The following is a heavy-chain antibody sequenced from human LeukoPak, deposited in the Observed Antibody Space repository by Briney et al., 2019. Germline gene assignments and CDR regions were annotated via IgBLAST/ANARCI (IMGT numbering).Heavy chain of an antibody. CDR2: ISDSGRTL. CDR1: GFTLSRYE. D-gene: IGHD2-8*02. Sequence: GGSLRLSCAASGFTLSRYEMNWVRQAPGKGLEWVSYISDSGRTLYNADSVRGRFTISRDNSKSTLSLQMNSLRAEDTAIYYCATYRQVLLPFESWGQGTLVTVSS. V-gene: IGHV3-48*03. CDR3: ATYRQVLLPFES. J-gene: IGHJ4*02.